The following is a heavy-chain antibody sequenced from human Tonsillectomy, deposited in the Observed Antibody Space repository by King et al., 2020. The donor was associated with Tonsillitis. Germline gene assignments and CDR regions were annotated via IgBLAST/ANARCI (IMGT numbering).Heavy chain of an antibody. Sequence: QLVQSGGGLVQPGRSLRLSCAASGFTFDDYAMHWVRQAPGKGLEWVSGITWNSGSICYADSVKGRFTISRDNARNSLYLQMNRLRPEDTALYYCAKDMTAYTYGRDFAYWGQGTLVTVSS. J-gene: IGHJ4*02. CDR2: ITWNSGSI. V-gene: IGHV3-9*01. CDR3: AKDMTAYTYGRDFAY. CDR1: GFTFDDYA. D-gene: IGHD5-18*01.